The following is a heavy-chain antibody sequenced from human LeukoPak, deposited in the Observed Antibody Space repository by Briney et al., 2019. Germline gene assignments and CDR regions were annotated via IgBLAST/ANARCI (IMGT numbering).Heavy chain of an antibody. J-gene: IGHJ4*02. Sequence: ASVKVSCKASGYTFTSYGISWVRQAPGQGLEWMGIINPSGGSTSYAQKFQGRVTMTRDTSTSTVYMELSSLRSEDTAVYYCAMHVDTAMVLDYWGQGTLVTVSS. V-gene: IGHV1-46*01. CDR2: INPSGGST. CDR1: GYTFTSYG. CDR3: AMHVDTAMVLDY. D-gene: IGHD5-18*01.